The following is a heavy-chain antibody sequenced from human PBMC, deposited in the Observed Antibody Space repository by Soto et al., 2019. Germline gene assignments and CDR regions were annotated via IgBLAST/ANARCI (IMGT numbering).Heavy chain of an antibody. CDR2: IYTSGST. V-gene: IGHV4-4*07. Sequence: QVQLQESGPGLVKPSETLSLTCTVSGGSISSYYWSWIRQPAGKGLEWIGRIYTSGSTNYNPSLKSLVTMSVDTSKNQFSLKLSSVTAADTAVYYCARGKSIFNYYGMDVWGQGTTVTVSS. D-gene: IGHD6-6*01. CDR3: ARGKSIFNYYGMDV. CDR1: GGSISSYY. J-gene: IGHJ6*02.